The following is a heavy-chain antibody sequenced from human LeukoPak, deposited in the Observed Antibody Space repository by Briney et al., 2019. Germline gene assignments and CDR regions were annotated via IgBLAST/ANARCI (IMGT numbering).Heavy chain of an antibody. Sequence: GGSLRLSCAASGFTFSSYDMRWVRQAAGKGGEWGAGISGSGGSTYYADSGKGRFTISRDNSKNTVYMKMNSLRADDTAVYYCAKDMTTLTTFPYYWGQGTLVTVSS. J-gene: IGHJ4*02. D-gene: IGHD4-17*01. CDR1: GFTFSSYD. CDR3: AKDMTTLTTFPYY. V-gene: IGHV3-23*01. CDR2: ISGSGGST.